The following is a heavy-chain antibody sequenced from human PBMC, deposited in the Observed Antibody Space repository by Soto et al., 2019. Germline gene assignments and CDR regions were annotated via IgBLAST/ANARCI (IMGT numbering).Heavy chain of an antibody. J-gene: IGHJ6*01. Sequence: GVSLRLSCAASGFTFSSYAMSWVRQAPDKGLEWVSAISGSGGSTYYADSVKGRFTISRDNSKNTLYLQMNSLRAEDTAVYYCAKGGQIWFGIQTGRDVWGQGTTVIVSS. V-gene: IGHV3-23*01. D-gene: IGHD3-10*01. CDR2: ISGSGGST. CDR3: AKGGQIWFGIQTGRDV. CDR1: GFTFSSYA.